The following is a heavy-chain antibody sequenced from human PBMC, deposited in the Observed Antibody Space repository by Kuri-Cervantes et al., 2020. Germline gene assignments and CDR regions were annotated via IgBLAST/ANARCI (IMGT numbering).Heavy chain of an antibody. CDR1: GFTFSSYS. D-gene: IGHD1-20*01. CDR2: ISSSSNTI. CDR3: AKNPRNWNDIFDY. Sequence: GESLKISCAASGFTFSSYSLNWVRQAPGKGLEWVSYISSSSNTIYYADSVKGRFTISRDNAKNSLYLQMNSLRDEDTAVYYCAKNPRNWNDIFDYWGQGTLVTVSS. J-gene: IGHJ4*02. V-gene: IGHV3-48*02.